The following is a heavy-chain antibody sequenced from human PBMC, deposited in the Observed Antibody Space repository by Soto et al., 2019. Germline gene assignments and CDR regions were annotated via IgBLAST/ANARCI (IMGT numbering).Heavy chain of an antibody. J-gene: IGHJ6*02. D-gene: IGHD6-6*01. CDR1: GGSISSGGYY. CDR3: AREPRPLYSSSSLGMDV. V-gene: IGHV4-31*03. Sequence: PSETLSLTCTVSGGSISSGGYYWSWIRQHPGKGLEWIGYIYYSGSTYYNPSLKSRVTISVDTSKNQFSLKLSSVTAADTAVYYCAREPRPLYSSSSLGMDVWGQGTTVTVSS. CDR2: IYYSGST.